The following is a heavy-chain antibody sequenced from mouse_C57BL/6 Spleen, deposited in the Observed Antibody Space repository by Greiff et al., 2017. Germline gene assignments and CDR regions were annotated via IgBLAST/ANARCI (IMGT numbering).Heavy chain of an antibody. J-gene: IGHJ1*03. CDR1: GYTFTDYY. CDR2: INPNNGGT. V-gene: IGHV1-26*01. Sequence: EVQLQQPGPELVKPGASVKISCKASGYTFTDYYMNWVKQSHGKSLEWIGDINPNNGGTSYNQKFKGKATLTVDKSSSTAYMELRSLTSEVSAVYCYARAGGVYLHWYFDVWGTGTTVTVSS. CDR3: ARAGGVYLHWYFDV.